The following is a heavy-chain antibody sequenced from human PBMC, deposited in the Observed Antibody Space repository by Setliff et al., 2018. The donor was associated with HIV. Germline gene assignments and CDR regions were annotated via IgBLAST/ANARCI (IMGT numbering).Heavy chain of an antibody. CDR2: IYITGST. CDR1: GGSINRGTYY. V-gene: IGHV4-61*09. J-gene: IGHJ4*02. CDR3: ASLTTDRFLEWLFVY. D-gene: IGHD3-3*01. Sequence: SETLSLTCSVSGGSINRGTYYWTWIRQSAGKGLEWIGHIYITGSTYYNPSLKTRVTISVDTSKNQFSLKLSSVTAAGTAVYYCASLTTDRFLEWLFVYWGQGTLVTVSS.